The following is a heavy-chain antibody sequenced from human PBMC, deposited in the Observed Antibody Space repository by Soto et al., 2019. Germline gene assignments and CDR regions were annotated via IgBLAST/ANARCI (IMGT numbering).Heavy chain of an antibody. CDR2: IYSGGST. CDR1: GFTVSSNY. D-gene: IGHD3-22*01. V-gene: IGHV3-66*01. CDR3: ARDAIENYYYYYGMDV. J-gene: IGHJ6*02. Sequence: EVQLVESGGGLVQPGGSLRLSCAASGFTVSSNYMSWVRQAPGKGLEWVSVIYSGGSTYYADSVKGRFTISRDHSKNTLYLQLNSLRAEDTAVYYCARDAIENYYYYYGMDVWGQGTTVTVSS.